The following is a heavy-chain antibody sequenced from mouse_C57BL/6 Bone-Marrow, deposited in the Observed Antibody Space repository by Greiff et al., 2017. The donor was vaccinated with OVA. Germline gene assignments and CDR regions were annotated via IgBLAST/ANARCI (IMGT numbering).Heavy chain of an antibody. Sequence: VQLQQSGPELVKPGASVKIPCKASGYTFTDYNMDWVKQSHGKSLEWIGDINPNNGGTIYNQKFKGKATLSVDKSSSTAYMELRSLTSEDTAVYYCARGSYYGSSSFDYWGQGTTLTVSS. D-gene: IGHD1-1*01. J-gene: IGHJ2*01. CDR3: ARGSYYGSSSFDY. V-gene: IGHV1-18*01. CDR1: GYTFTDYN. CDR2: INPNNGGT.